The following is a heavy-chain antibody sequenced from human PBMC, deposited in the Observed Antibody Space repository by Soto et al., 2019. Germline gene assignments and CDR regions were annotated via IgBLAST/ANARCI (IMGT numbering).Heavy chain of an antibody. D-gene: IGHD6-19*01. CDR2: IIPIFGKV. J-gene: IGHJ6*02. V-gene: IGHV1-69*12. CDR3: AKGAVAGTPTSYYYYGMDV. CDR1: GGTFRTYA. Sequence: QVQLLQSGAEVKKPGSSVRVSCEASGGTFRTYAISWVRQAPGQGLEWMGEIIPIFGKVNYAQKFQGRVTITADESTTPGYMDLRSLTSEDTAVYYCAKGAVAGTPTSYYYYGMDVWGQGTTVTVS.